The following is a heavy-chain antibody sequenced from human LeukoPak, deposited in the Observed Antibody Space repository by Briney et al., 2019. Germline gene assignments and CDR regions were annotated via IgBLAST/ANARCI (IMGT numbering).Heavy chain of an antibody. CDR2: IIPIFGTA. D-gene: IGHD3-3*01. V-gene: IGHV1-69*13. CDR3: ARDETYYDFWSGYPNFDY. CDR1: GGTFSSYA. J-gene: IGHJ4*02. Sequence: ASVKVSCKASGGTFSSYAISWVRQAPGQGLGWMVGIIPIFGTANYAQKFQGRVTITADESTSTAYMELSSLRSEDTAVYYCARDETYYDFWSGYPNFDYWGQGTLVTVSS.